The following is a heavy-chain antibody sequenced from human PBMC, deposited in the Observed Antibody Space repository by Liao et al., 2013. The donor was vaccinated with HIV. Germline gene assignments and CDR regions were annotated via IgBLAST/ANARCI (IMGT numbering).Heavy chain of an antibody. J-gene: IGHJ4*02. CDR1: DVSITANY. CDR3: ARDGAYGSPGYFDY. Sequence: QVRLEQWGSGLLKPSETLSLTCAVYDVSITANYWSWIRQSPGRGLEWIGEVNHGGSANYNPSLKSRVTLSLDTSKNQFSLRLKSVTVTDTAVYYCARDGAYGSPGYFDYWGQGTLVTVSS. CDR2: VNHGGSA. V-gene: IGHV4-34*01. D-gene: IGHD3-10*01.